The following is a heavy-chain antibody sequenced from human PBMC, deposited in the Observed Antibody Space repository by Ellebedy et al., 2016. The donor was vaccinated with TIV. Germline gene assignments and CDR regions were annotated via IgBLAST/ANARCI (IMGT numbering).Heavy chain of an antibody. CDR2: INAGNGNT. V-gene: IGHV1-3*01. D-gene: IGHD3-3*01. Sequence: ASVKVSCKASGYTFTSYDISWVRQAPGQRLEWMGWINAGNGNTKYSQKFQGRVTITRDTSASTAYMELSSLRSEDTAVYYCARDRGADFVYDFWSGTFDPWGQGTLVTVSS. CDR3: ARDRGADFVYDFWSGTFDP. CDR1: GYTFTSYD. J-gene: IGHJ5*02.